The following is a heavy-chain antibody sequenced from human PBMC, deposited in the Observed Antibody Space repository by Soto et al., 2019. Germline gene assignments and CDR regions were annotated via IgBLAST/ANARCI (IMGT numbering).Heavy chain of an antibody. V-gene: IGHV4-59*08. CDR2: IYYSGST. J-gene: IGHJ5*02. D-gene: IGHD2-15*01. CDR3: ARLLGWFDP. CDR1: GGSISSYY. Sequence: SDTLSLTCTVSGGSISSYYWSWIRQPPGKGLEWIGYIYYSGSTNYNPSLKSRVTISVDTSKNQFSLKLSSVTAADTAVYYCARLLGWFDPWGQGTLVTVSS.